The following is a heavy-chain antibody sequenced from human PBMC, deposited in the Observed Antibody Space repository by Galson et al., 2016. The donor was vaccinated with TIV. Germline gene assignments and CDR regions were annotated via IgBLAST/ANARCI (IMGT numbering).Heavy chain of an antibody. J-gene: IGHJ4*02. Sequence: SLRLSCATSGFTFSSHGMHWVRQAPDKGLEWVAVIWFDGSNDRYADSVKGRFTISRDNSKNTLYLQMNSLRAEDTAMYYCARGELATTKILFDYWGQGTLVTVSS. CDR1: GFTFSSHG. D-gene: IGHD1-1*01. CDR3: ARGELATTKILFDY. CDR2: IWFDGSND. V-gene: IGHV3-33*01.